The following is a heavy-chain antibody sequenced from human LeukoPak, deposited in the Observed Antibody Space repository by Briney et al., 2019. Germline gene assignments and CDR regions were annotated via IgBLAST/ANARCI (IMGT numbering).Heavy chain of an antibody. CDR1: GYTFTSYG. D-gene: IGHD3-22*01. J-gene: IGHJ4*02. V-gene: IGHV1-18*01. CDR3: ARAYDSSGYYYVRFDY. CDR2: INAYNGNT. Sequence: ASVKVSCKASGYTFTSYGISWVRQAPGQGLEWMGWINAYNGNTNYAQKLQGRVTMTTDTSTSTAYMELRSLRSDDTAVYYCARAYDSSGYYYVRFDYWGQGTLVTVSS.